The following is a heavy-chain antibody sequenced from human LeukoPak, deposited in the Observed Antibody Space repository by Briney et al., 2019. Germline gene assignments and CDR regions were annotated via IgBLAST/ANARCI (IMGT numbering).Heavy chain of an antibody. V-gene: IGHV1-18*01. D-gene: IGHD3-3*01. CDR1: GYTFTSYG. CDR3: ARELSRYYDFWSGSAAFDI. J-gene: IGHJ3*02. Sequence: ASVKVSCKASGYTFTSYGISWVRQAPGQGLEWMGWISAYNGNTNYAQKLQGRVTMTTDTSTSTAYMELRSLRSDDTAVYYCARELSRYYDFWSGSAAFDIWGQGTMVTVSS. CDR2: ISAYNGNT.